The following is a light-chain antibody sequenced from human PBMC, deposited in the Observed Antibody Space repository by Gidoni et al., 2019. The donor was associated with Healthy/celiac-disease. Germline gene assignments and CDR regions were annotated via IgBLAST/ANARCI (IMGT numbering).Light chain of an antibody. V-gene: IGKV1-27*01. CDR2: AAS. CDR3: QKYNSASHT. CDR1: QGISNY. J-gene: IGKJ1*01. Sequence: PSSLSASVGDGVTITCRASQGISNYLAWYQQKPGKVPKLLIYAASTLQSVVPSRFRGSGSGTDFTLTITSLQHYAVAIYDRQKYNSASHTFGQGTKVEIK.